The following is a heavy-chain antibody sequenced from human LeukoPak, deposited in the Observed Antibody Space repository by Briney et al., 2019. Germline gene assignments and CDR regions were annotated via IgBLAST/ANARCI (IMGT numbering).Heavy chain of an antibody. D-gene: IGHD6-13*01. V-gene: IGHV3-30*03. Sequence: PGRSLRLSCAASGFTFSSYGMHWVRQAPGKGLEWVAVISYDGSNKYYADSVKGRFTISRDNSKNTLYLQMNSLRAEDTAVYYCARAPIAAAATGYFDYWGQGTLVTVSS. J-gene: IGHJ4*02. CDR2: ISYDGSNK. CDR1: GFTFSSYG. CDR3: ARAPIAAAATGYFDY.